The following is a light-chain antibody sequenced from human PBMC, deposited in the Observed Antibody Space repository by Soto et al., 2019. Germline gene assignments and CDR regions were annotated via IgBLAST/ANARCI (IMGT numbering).Light chain of an antibody. Sequence: DIQMTQSPSSLSASVGDRVTITCRASQRINNYLNWYQQKPGKAPKLLIYAASTLQSGVPSRFSGSGSGTDFTLTISSLQPEDFGSYYCQQSYTTPLTFGGGTKVEIK. CDR3: QQSYTTPLT. CDR2: AAS. J-gene: IGKJ4*01. CDR1: QRINNY. V-gene: IGKV1-39*01.